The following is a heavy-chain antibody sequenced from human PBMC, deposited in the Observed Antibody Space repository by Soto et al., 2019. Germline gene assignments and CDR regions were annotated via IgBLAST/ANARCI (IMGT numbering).Heavy chain of an antibody. J-gene: IGHJ4*02. CDR3: ARSSISNKIDY. CDR1: GGSINSGGYY. D-gene: IGHD2-2*01. V-gene: IGHV4-31*03. Sequence: QVQLQESGPGLVKPSQTLTLTCSVSGGSINSGGYYWTWIRQHPGKCLEWIGNIYYSGITSYKPSLKSRVTISIDTSKTHFSLKLSSVTAADTAVYYCARSSISNKIDYWGQGTRVTVSS. CDR2: IYYSGIT.